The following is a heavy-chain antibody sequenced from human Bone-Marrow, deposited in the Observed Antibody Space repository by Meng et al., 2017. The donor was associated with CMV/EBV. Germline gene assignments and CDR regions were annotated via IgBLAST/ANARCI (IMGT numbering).Heavy chain of an antibody. CDR3: AHSSGSGSYWFVGYGMDV. CDR1: GFSLSTSGVG. D-gene: IGHD3-10*01. V-gene: IGHV2-5*01. CDR2: IYWNDDK. Sequence: SGHTLVTPTQTLTLTCTFSGFSLSTSGVGVGWIRQPPGKALGWLALIYWNDDKRYSPSLKSRLTITKDTSKNQVVLTMTNMDPVDTATYYCAHSSGSGSYWFVGYGMDVWGQGTTVTVSS. J-gene: IGHJ6*02.